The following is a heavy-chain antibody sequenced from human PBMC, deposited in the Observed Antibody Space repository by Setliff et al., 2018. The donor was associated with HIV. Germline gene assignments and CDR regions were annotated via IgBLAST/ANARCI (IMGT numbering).Heavy chain of an antibody. D-gene: IGHD6-13*01. Sequence: GGSLRLSCETSGFTFGDFCMNWVRQAPGKGLEWISYISSKRTSIYYADSVKGRFTISRDNSENRLFLQMNSLIVKDTATYYCARDDSWRFGSWGQGTLVTVSS. CDR3: ARDDSWRFGS. J-gene: IGHJ4*02. V-gene: IGHV3-48*01. CDR2: ISSKRTSI. CDR1: GFTFGDFC.